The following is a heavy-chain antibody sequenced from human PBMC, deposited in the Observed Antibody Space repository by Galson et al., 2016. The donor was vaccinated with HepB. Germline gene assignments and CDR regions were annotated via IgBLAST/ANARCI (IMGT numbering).Heavy chain of an antibody. J-gene: IGHJ4*02. Sequence: SLRLSCAASGFSFSTYSMNWVRQAPGRGLEWVSSIDPTTTYIYYADSLKGRFTISRDNAQNSLYLQVNSLRVEDTAVYYCARLRTGASGSYYYAYWGQGTLLTVSS. V-gene: IGHV3-21*01. CDR1: GFSFSTYS. D-gene: IGHD3-10*01. CDR2: IDPTTTYI. CDR3: ARLRTGASGSYYYAY.